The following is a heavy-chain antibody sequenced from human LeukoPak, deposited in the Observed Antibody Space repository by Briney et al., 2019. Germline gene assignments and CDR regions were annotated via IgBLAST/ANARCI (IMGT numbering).Heavy chain of an antibody. CDR2: IYSGGST. CDR3: ARGRGEWELLTSFDY. J-gene: IGHJ4*02. D-gene: IGHD1-26*01. CDR1: GFTVSSNY. Sequence: GGSLRLSCAASGFTVSSNYMSWVRQAPGKGLEWVSVIYSGGSTYYADSVKGRFAISRDNSKNTLYLQMNSLRAEDTAVYYCARGRGEWELLTSFDYWGQGTLVTVSS. V-gene: IGHV3-53*01.